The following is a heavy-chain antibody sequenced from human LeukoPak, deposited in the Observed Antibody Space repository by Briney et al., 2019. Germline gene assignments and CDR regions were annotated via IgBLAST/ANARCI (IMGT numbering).Heavy chain of an antibody. CDR3: ASSTGRTLAFDV. D-gene: IGHD1-26*01. V-gene: IGHV1-8*03. CDR1: GYSFINDD. CDR2: VSPSNGNT. J-gene: IGHJ3*01. Sequence: ASVKVSCKASGYSFINDDINWVRQAPGQGLEWMVWVSPSNGNTGCAQTLQGRVTLTWNTSITTAYMELSSLRSEDTAVYYCASSTGRTLAFDVWGQGTMVSVSP.